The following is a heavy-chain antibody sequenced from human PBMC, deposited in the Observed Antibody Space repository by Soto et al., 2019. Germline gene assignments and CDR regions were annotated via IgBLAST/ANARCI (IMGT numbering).Heavy chain of an antibody. Sequence: SETLSLTCAVSGYLITINSGHSWGWIRQPPGKGLEWIGTFDHSGTTYYNPSLKSRVSISVDTSKNQFSLKLSSVTAADTAVYYCASDEWLVQYFQNWGQGTLVTVSS. CDR1: GYLITINSGHS. CDR2: FDHSGTT. V-gene: IGHV4-38-2*01. CDR3: ASDEWLVQYFQN. D-gene: IGHD6-19*01. J-gene: IGHJ1*01.